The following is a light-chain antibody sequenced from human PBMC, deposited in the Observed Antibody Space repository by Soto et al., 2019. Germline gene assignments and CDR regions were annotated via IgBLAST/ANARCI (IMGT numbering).Light chain of an antibody. Sequence: EIVMPQSPATLSVSPGERSTLSCRASQSVSRNLAWYQQKPGQAPRLLIYGASTRATGIPARFSGSGSGTEFTLTIRSLQSEDFAVYYCQQYYDWPPVTVGGGTKVDIK. J-gene: IGKJ4*01. V-gene: IGKV3-15*01. CDR1: QSVSRN. CDR3: QQYYDWPPVT. CDR2: GAS.